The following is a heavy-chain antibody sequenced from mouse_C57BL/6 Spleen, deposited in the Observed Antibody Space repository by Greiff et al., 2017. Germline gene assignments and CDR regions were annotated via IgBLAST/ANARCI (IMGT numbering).Heavy chain of an antibody. CDR3: TRDHDGYPFAC. CDR2: ISSGGDYI. CDR1: GFTFSSYA. V-gene: IGHV5-9-1*02. D-gene: IGHD2-3*01. Sequence: DVLLVESGEGLVKPGGSLKLSCAASGFTFSSYAMSWVRQTPEKRLEWVAYISSGGDYIYYADTVKGRITISRDIARNTLYLQMSSLKSEDTAMDYCTRDHDGYPFACWGKGTLVTVSA. J-gene: IGHJ3*01.